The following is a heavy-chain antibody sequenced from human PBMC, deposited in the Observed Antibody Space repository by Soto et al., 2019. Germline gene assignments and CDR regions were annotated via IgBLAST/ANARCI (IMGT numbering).Heavy chain of an antibody. D-gene: IGHD3-16*01. Sequence: QVQLQESGPGLVQPSETLSLTCTVSGGSITRYFWSWIRQAPGKGLQWIGHMYYSWRSDYNPSLKSRVTISVDTSKNQFSLRLNSVTAADTAVYYCATYDSPYYFMDVWGKGTTVTVSS. J-gene: IGHJ6*03. CDR3: ATYDSPYYFMDV. CDR1: GGSITRYF. CDR2: MYYSWRS. V-gene: IGHV4-59*13.